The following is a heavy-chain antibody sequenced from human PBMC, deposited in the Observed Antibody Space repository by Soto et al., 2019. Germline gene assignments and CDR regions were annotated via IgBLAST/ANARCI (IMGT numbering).Heavy chain of an antibody. CDR3: ARGARNYDDYYYYYMDV. CDR2: ISSSSSTI. V-gene: IGHV3-48*01. D-gene: IGHD1-7*01. CDR1: GFTFSSYS. Sequence: GGSLRLSCAASGFTFSSYSMNWVRQAPGKGLEWVSYISSSSSTIYYADSVKGRFTISRDNAKNSLYLQMNSLRAEDTAVYYCARGARNYDDYYYYYMDVWGKGTTVTVSS. J-gene: IGHJ6*03.